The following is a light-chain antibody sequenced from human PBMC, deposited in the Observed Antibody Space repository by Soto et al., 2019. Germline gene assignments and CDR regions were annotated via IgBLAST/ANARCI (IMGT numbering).Light chain of an antibody. Sequence: DIQMSQSPSTLSASVGARVTITRRASQSMSIWVAWYQQKPGKAPKLLIYDATTLESGVPSRFSGSGSGTEFTLTISSLQPDDFATYYCQQYNSYLYTFGQGTKVEIK. CDR3: QQYNSYLYT. CDR2: DAT. CDR1: QSMSIW. V-gene: IGKV1-5*01. J-gene: IGKJ2*01.